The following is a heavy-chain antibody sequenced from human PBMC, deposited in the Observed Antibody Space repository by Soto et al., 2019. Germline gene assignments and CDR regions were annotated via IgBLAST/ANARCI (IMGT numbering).Heavy chain of an antibody. V-gene: IGHV1-2*04. D-gene: IGHD1-1*01. Sequence: QVQLVQSGADLKKPGASVKVSCKASGYTFTDYYMHWVRQAPGQGLGWMGWINPNNGGTSYAQKFEGWVTMTRDTSISTAYMEVRRLTSDDTAVYYCARGSPTTTPFDYWGQGTLVTVSS. CDR2: INPNNGGT. J-gene: IGHJ4*02. CDR3: ARGSPTTTPFDY. CDR1: GYTFTDYY.